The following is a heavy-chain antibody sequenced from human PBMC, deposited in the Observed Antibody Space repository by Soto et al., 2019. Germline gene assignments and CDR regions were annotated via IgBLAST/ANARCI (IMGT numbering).Heavy chain of an antibody. J-gene: IGHJ6*02. CDR3: ARGQTVTTVRDNPYYYYYYGMDV. Sequence: SETLSLTCTVSGGSISSYYWSWIRQPPGKGLEWIGYIYNSGSTNYNPSLKSRVTISVDTSKKQFSLKVNSVTAADTAVYYCARGQTVTTVRDNPYYYYYYGMDVWGQGTTVTVSS. CDR1: GGSISSYY. CDR2: IYNSGST. D-gene: IGHD4-17*01. V-gene: IGHV4-59*01.